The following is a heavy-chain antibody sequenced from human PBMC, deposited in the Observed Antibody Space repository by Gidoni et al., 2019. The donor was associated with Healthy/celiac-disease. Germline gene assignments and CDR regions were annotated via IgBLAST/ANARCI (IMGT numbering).Heavy chain of an antibody. J-gene: IGHJ4*02. Sequence: QMQLVQSGPEVKKPGTSVKVSCKASGSTFTSSAMQWVLPARGQRLEWLGWIVVGRGNTNYAQKFQERVTITRDMSTSTAYMELSSLRSEDTAVYYCAAGPYDTRYCGGDCYPDYWGQGTLVTVSS. V-gene: IGHV1-58*02. CDR2: IVVGRGNT. CDR3: AAGPYDTRYCGGDCYPDY. CDR1: GSTFTSSA. D-gene: IGHD2-21*02.